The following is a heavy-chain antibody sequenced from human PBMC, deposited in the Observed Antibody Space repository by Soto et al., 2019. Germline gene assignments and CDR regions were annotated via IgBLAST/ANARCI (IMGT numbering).Heavy chain of an antibody. CDR1: GYTFTSYS. V-gene: IGHV1-3*01. CDR3: ASLQDDY. J-gene: IGHJ4*02. Sequence: ASVNVSCKASGYTFTSYSMHWVRQAPGQRLEWMGWINAGNGNTKYSRKFQGRVTITRDTSASTAYMELSSLRSEDTAVYYCASLQDDYWGQGTLVTVSS. CDR2: INAGNGNT.